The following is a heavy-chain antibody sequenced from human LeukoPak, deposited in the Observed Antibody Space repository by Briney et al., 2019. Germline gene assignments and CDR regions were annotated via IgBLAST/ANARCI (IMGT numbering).Heavy chain of an antibody. Sequence: SMKVSCKASGGTFSSYAISWVRQAPGQGLEWMGGIIPIFGTANYAQKFQGRVTITADESTSTAYMELSSLRSEDTAVYYCARAAGTVTRFYYYYGMDVWGQGTTVTVSS. D-gene: IGHD4-17*01. CDR3: ARAAGTVTRFYYYYGMDV. J-gene: IGHJ6*02. V-gene: IGHV1-69*13. CDR2: IIPIFGTA. CDR1: GGTFSSYA.